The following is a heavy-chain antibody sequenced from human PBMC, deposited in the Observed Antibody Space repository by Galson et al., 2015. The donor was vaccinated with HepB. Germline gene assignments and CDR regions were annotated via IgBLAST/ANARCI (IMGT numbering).Heavy chain of an antibody. D-gene: IGHD1-26*01. CDR2: IKQDGSEK. V-gene: IGHV3-7*03. CDR3: ARVLWREPIPYYFDY. J-gene: IGHJ4*02. CDR1: GFTFSSYW. Sequence: SLRLSCAASGFTFSSYWMSWVRQAPGKGLEWVANIKQDGSEKYYVDSVKGRFTISRDNAKNSLYLQMNSLRAEDTAVYYCARVLWREPIPYYFDYWVQGTLVTVSS.